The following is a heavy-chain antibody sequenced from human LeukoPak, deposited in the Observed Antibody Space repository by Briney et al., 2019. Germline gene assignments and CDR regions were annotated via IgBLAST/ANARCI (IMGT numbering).Heavy chain of an antibody. V-gene: IGHV1-18*04. CDR1: GFTFTNYG. D-gene: IGHD3-22*01. J-gene: IGHJ3*02. Sequence: GASVKVSCKASGFTFTNYGISWVRQAPGQGLEWMGWIGIYNGDIRYAEKFQGRVTMTEDTSTDTAYMELSSLRSEDTAVYYCATHFDSSGPDAFDIWGQGTMVTVSS. CDR3: ATHFDSSGPDAFDI. CDR2: IGIYNGDI.